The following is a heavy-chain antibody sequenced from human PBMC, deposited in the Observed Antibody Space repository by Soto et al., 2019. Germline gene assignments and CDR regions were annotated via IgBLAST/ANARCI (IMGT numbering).Heavy chain of an antibody. J-gene: IGHJ6*02. CDR3: ARIPMVRGVIRYDYYYGMDV. CDR2: IYYSGST. D-gene: IGHD3-10*01. V-gene: IGHV4-59*01. CDR1: GGSISSYY. Sequence: SETLSLTCTVSGGSISSYYWSWIRQPPGKGLEWIGYIYYSGSTNYNPSLKSRVTISVDTSKNQFSLKLSSVTAADTAVYYCARIPMVRGVIRYDYYYGMDVWGQGTTVTVSS.